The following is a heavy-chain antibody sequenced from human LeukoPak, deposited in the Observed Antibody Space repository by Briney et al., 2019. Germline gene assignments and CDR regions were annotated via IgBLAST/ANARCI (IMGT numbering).Heavy chain of an antibody. CDR2: IYYSGDT. D-gene: IGHD1-26*01. Sequence: SETLSLTCTVSGGSIRSYYWSWSRQPPGKGLEWIGFIYYSGDTYYNPSLKSRVTISVDTSKNLFSLKVSSVTAADTAVYYCARGRSNYYGMDVWGQGTTVTVSS. V-gene: IGHV4-59*01. J-gene: IGHJ6*02. CDR3: ARGRSNYYGMDV. CDR1: GGSIRSYY.